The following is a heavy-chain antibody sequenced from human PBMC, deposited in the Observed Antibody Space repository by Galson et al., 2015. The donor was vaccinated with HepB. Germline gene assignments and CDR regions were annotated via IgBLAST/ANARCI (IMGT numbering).Heavy chain of an antibody. CDR1: GLNFDTAW. Sequence: SLRLSCAVSGLNFDTAWMSWVRQAPGKGLEWVGRIRTKTDGGTAGYAAPVKGRFTVSRDDSKNTLYLQMSSLKIEDTALYFCTTDWTFYHGGSGSFTVYSIFDYWGQGTLVTVSS. CDR2: IRTKTDGGTA. D-gene: IGHD3-22*01. J-gene: IGHJ4*02. V-gene: IGHV3-15*01. CDR3: TTDWTFYHGGSGSFTVYSIFDY.